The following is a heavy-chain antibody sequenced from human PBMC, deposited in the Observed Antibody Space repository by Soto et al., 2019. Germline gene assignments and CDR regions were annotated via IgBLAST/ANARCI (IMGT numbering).Heavy chain of an antibody. CDR1: GYTFTSYA. D-gene: IGHD5-18*01. Sequence: GASVKVSCKASGYTFTSYAMHWVRQAPGQRLEWMGWINAGNGNTKYSQKFQGRVTITRDTSASTAYMELSSLRSEDTAVYYCARDNLIQLWSWSNAFDIWGQGTMVTVSS. V-gene: IGHV1-3*01. J-gene: IGHJ3*02. CDR2: INAGNGNT. CDR3: ARDNLIQLWSWSNAFDI.